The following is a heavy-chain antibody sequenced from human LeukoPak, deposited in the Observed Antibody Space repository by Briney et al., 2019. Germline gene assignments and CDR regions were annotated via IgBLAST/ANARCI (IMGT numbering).Heavy chain of an antibody. CDR2: INQGGSDE. CDR1: QFTFSSYW. Sequence: GGSLRLSCAASQFTFSSYWMSWVRQAPGKGLEWMANINQGGSDEYYGESVQGRFTIMRDNVKNSLYLQMRSLRVDDTAVYYCARGWNHKNYYYFMDFWGKGTAVTVS. J-gene: IGHJ6*03. D-gene: IGHD1-14*01. V-gene: IGHV3-7*01. CDR3: ARGWNHKNYYYFMDF.